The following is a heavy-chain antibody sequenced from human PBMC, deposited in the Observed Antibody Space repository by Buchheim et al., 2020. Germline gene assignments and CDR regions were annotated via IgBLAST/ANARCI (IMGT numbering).Heavy chain of an antibody. V-gene: IGHV4-30-2*01. J-gene: IGHJ6*02. CDR3: ARAVGNYNYAMDV. D-gene: IGHD1-7*01. CDR1: GGSISNGGYS. Sequence: QLQLQESGSGLVKPSQTLSLTCAVSGGSISNGGYSWSWIRQPPGKGLEWIGYIYHSGSAYYNPSLKSRVSISVDSSKNQFSLKLTTVTAADTAVYYCARAVGNYNYAMDVWGQGTT. CDR2: IYHSGSA.